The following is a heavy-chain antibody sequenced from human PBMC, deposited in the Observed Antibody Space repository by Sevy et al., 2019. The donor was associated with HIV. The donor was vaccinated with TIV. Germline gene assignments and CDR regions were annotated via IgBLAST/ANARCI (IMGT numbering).Heavy chain of an antibody. CDR3: SGADYYGSDGGYYGMDV. V-gene: IGHV3-49*03. CDR1: GFTFGDYV. Sequence: GGSLRLSCTVSGFTFGDYVMTWFRQAPGKGLEWVGFIRSKGYGGTTEYAATVKGRFTISSDESKSIAYLRMNSLKTVDTGVYYCSGADYYGSDGGYYGMDVWGQGTTVTVSS. J-gene: IGHJ6*02. D-gene: IGHD3-10*01. CDR2: IRSKGYGGTT.